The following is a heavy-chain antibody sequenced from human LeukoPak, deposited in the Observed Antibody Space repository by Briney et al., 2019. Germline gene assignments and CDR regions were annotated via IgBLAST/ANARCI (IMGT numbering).Heavy chain of an antibody. CDR2: IYYSGST. CDR1: GGSISSSSYY. D-gene: IGHD6-19*01. CDR3: ARLSIAVARNYYGMDV. Sequence: SETLSLTCTVSGGSISSSSYYWGWIRQPPGKGLEWIGSIYYSGSTYYNPSLKGRVTISVDTSKNQFSLKLSSVTAADTAVYYCARLSIAVARNYYGMDVWGQGTTVTVSS. J-gene: IGHJ6*02. V-gene: IGHV4-39*01.